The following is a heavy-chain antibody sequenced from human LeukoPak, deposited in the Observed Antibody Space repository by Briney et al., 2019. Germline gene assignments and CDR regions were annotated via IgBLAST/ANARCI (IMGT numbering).Heavy chain of an antibody. CDR3: ARAMIAARRYYYGMDA. J-gene: IGHJ6*02. D-gene: IGHD3-22*01. CDR1: GGSISSGGYS. CDR2: IYHSGST. V-gene: IGHV4-30-2*01. Sequence: SQTLSLTCAVSGGSISSGGYSWSWIRQPPGKGLEWIGYIYHSGSTYYNPSLKGRVTISVDRSKNQFSLKLSSVTAADTAVYYCARAMIAARRYYYGMDAWGQGTTVTVSS.